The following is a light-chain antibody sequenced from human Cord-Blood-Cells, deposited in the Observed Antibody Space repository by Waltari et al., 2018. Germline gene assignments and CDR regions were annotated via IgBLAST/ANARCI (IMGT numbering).Light chain of an antibody. CDR2: KDS. Sequence: SYELTQPPSVSVSPGQTARIPRSGDALPKKYAYWYQQKPGQAPVLVIYKDSERPSGIPERFSGSSSGTTVTLTISGVQAEDEADYYCQSADSSGTYPVFGGGTKLTVL. CDR1: ALPKKY. J-gene: IGLJ2*01. CDR3: QSADSSGTYPV. V-gene: IGLV3-25*03.